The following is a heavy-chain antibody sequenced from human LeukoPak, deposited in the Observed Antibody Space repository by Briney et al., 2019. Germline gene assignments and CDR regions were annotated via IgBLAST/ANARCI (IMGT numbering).Heavy chain of an antibody. CDR1: GFTFSSHA. J-gene: IGHJ6*03. CDR3: ARLYRLHDYSYYYYYMDV. CDR2: IYSGGST. V-gene: IGHV3-53*01. Sequence: GGSLRLSCAASGFTFSSHAMNWVRQAPGKGLEWVSVIYSGGSTYYADSVKGRFTISRDNSKNTLYLQMNSLRAEDTAVYYCARLYRLHDYSYYYYYMDVWGKGTTVTVSS. D-gene: IGHD4-11*01.